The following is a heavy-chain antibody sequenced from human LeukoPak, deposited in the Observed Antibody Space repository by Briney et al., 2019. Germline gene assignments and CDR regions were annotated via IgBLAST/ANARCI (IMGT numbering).Heavy chain of an antibody. CDR2: ISNSGSYT. J-gene: IGHJ4*02. Sequence: GGALRLSCAASGFSFSDEYMSWIRQAPGKGLEWVSYISNSGSYTNYADSVKGRFTLSRDNTKNSLYLQMNSLRAEDTAVYYCARSRGAGPGAYFDYWGQGTLVTVSS. V-gene: IGHV3-11*03. D-gene: IGHD6-19*01. CDR1: GFSFSDEY. CDR3: ARSRGAGPGAYFDY.